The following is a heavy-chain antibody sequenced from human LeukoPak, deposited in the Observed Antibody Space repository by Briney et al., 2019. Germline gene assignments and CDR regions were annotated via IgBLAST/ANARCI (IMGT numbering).Heavy chain of an antibody. Sequence: SETLSLTCTVSGGSISSYYWSWIRQPPGKGLEWIGYIYYSGSTNYNPSLKSRVTISVDTSKNQFSLKLSSVTAADTAVYYCARITTGTTGDAFDIWGQGTMVTVSS. V-gene: IGHV4-59*01. CDR1: GGSISSYY. D-gene: IGHD1-1*01. J-gene: IGHJ3*02. CDR2: IYYSGST. CDR3: ARITTGTTGDAFDI.